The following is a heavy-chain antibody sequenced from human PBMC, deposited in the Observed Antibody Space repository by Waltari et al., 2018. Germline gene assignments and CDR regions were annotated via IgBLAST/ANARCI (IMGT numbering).Heavy chain of an antibody. Sequence: QVQLVQSGAEVKKPGSSVKVSCKASGGTFSSYAISWVRQAPGQGLEWMGGISPIFGTANYPEKCQGRVTITADKSTSPAYMGLSSLISEDTAVYYCARDQAATEINWFDPWGQGTLVTVSS. D-gene: IGHD2-15*01. V-gene: IGHV1-69*06. CDR1: GGTFSSYA. J-gene: IGHJ5*02. CDR2: ISPIFGTA. CDR3: ARDQAATEINWFDP.